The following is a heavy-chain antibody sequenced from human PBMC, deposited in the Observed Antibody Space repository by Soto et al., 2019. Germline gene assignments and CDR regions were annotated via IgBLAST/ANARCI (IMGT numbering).Heavy chain of an antibody. CDR2: MNNDGSYT. V-gene: IGHV3-74*01. D-gene: IGHD6-13*01. J-gene: IGHJ3*02. CDR1: GFTFSSYW. CDR3: VRGGYMHACDI. Sequence: EVQLVESGGGLVQPGGSLRLSCAASGFTFSSYWMYWVRQAPGKGLEWVSHMNNDGSYTIYAESVKGRFTFSRDNAKNMLYLQMISLRAEDTAVYYCVRGGYMHACDIWGQGTMVTVSS.